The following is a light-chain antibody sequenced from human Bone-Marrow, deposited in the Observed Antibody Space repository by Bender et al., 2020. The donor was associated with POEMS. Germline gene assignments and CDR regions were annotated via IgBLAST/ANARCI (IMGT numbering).Light chain of an antibody. CDR2: QDT. Sequence: SYELTQAPSVSVSPGQTASITCSGERLQNKYVCWFQKKSGQSPALVIYQDTKRPSGIPQRFSGSNSGNTATLTISETQAMDEADYYCQAWDSSTGVFGTGTKVTVL. CDR1: RLQNKY. CDR3: QAWDSSTGV. V-gene: IGLV3-1*01. J-gene: IGLJ1*01.